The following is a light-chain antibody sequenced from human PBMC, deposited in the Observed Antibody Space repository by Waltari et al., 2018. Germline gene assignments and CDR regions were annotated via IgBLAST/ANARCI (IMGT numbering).Light chain of an antibody. CDR2: DAS. CDR3: QQYGSSPYT. CDR1: QSVSSIY. Sequence: EIVLTQSPTTLALSPGERAPLSCGASQSVSSIYLAWYQQKPGLAPRLLIYDASSRATGIPDRFSGSGSGTDFTLTISRLEPEDFAVYYCQQYGSSPYTFGQGTKLEIK. J-gene: IGKJ2*01. V-gene: IGKV3D-20*01.